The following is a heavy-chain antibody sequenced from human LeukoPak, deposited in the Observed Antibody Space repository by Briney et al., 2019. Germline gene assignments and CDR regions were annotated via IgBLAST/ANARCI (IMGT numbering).Heavy chain of an antibody. V-gene: IGHV3-74*01. CDR3: ARDSGGSPFDI. CDR1: GFTFSSHW. Sequence: HPGGSLRLSCAASGFTFSSHWMHWVRQAPGKGLVWVSRISSDGTNTNYADSVKGRFTISRDNAKNTLYLQMNSLRAEDTAVYYCARDSGGSPFDIWGQGTMVTVSS. CDR2: ISSDGTNT. D-gene: IGHD3-16*01. J-gene: IGHJ3*02.